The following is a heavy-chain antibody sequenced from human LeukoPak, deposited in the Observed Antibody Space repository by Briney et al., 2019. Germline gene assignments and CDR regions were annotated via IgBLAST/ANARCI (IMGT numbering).Heavy chain of an antibody. V-gene: IGHV5-10-1*01. CDR2: IDPSDSYT. J-gene: IGHJ4*02. Sequence: GESLKMSCKGSGYSFTSYWISWVRPMAGEGLEWMVRIDPSDSYTNYSPSFQGHVTISADKSISTAYLQWSRLKASDTAMYYWARLGLGGGAMDCYGSGSYWRDYWGQGTLVTVSS. CDR1: GYSFTSYW. CDR3: ARLGLGGGAMDCYGSGSYWRDY. D-gene: IGHD3-10*01.